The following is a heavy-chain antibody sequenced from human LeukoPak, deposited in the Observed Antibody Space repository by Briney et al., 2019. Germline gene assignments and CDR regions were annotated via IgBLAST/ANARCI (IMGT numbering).Heavy chain of an antibody. CDR2: INHSGST. Sequence: PSETLSLTCAVYGGSFSGYYWSWIRQPPGKGLEWIGEINHSGSTNYNPSLKSRVTISVDTSKNQFSLKLSSVTAADTAVYYCARDLTRGLNWFDPWGQGTLVTVSS. J-gene: IGHJ5*02. V-gene: IGHV4-34*01. CDR1: GGSFSGYY. CDR3: ARDLTRGLNWFDP. D-gene: IGHD2-2*01.